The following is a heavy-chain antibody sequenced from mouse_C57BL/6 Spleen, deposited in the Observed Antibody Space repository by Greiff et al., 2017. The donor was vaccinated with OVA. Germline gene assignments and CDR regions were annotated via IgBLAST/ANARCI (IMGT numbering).Heavy chain of an antibody. V-gene: IGHV1-81*01. D-gene: IGHD2-2*01. J-gene: IGHJ4*01. CDR1: GYTFTSYG. CDR2: IYPRSGNT. CDR3: ARDSIYYGYDGYAMDY. Sequence: QVQLKQSGAELARPGASVKLSCKASGYTFTSYGISWVKQRTGQGLEWIGEIYPRSGNTYYNEKFKGKATLTADKSSSTAYMELRSLTSEDSAVYFCARDSIYYGYDGYAMDYWGQGTSVTVSS.